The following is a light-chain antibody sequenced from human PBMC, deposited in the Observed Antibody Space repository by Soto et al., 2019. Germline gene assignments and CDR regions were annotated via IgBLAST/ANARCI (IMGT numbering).Light chain of an antibody. J-gene: IGKJ1*01. V-gene: IGKV1-5*03. CDR1: QSISMS. CDR3: QQYRYFPWT. CDR2: KGS. Sequence: DIQMTQSPFTLSASVEDRVTITCRASQSISMSLAWHQQKPGKAPKPLLYKGSSLESGAPSRFSGSGSGTEFTLTISSLEPDDFATYYCQQYRYFPWTFGQGTKVEIK.